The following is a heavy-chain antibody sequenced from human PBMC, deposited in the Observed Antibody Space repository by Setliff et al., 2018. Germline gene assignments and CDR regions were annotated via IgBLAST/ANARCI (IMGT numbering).Heavy chain of an antibody. CDR3: ARDLGWFDP. J-gene: IGHJ5*02. CDR2: IRYTSNYK. Sequence: WIRQTPGKGLEWIAFIRYTSNYKYYADSIKGRFTVSRDNLRNTLSLRLNSLTSEDTGIYYCARDLGWFDPWGPGALVTVS. V-gene: IGHV3-30*02. D-gene: IGHD3-16*01.